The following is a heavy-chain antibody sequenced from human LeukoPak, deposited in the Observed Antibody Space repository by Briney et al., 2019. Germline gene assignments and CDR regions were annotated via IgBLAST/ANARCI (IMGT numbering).Heavy chain of an antibody. D-gene: IGHD3-3*01. CDR1: GFTVSSNY. CDR2: IYSGGST. Sequence: TGGSLRLSCAASGFTVSSNYMSWVRQAPGKGLEWVSVIYSGGSTYYADSVKGRFTISRDNSKNTLYLHMNSLRVEDTAVYYCADAGGIFGVVIILYWGQGTLVTVSS. CDR3: ADAGGIFGVVIILY. V-gene: IGHV3-53*01. J-gene: IGHJ4*02.